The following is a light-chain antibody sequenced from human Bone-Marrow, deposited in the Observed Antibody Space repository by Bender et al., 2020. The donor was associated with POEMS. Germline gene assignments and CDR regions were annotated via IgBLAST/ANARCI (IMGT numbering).Light chain of an antibody. Sequence: QSALTQPPSASGSPGQSVSISCTGTSSDIDVHNSVSWYQQHPGKAPKLLIYDVSMRPSGVPDRFSGSKSGNTASLTLSGLQAEDESDNYCCSYAGLYLYIVFGIGTNL. CDR1: SSDIDVHNS. J-gene: IGLJ3*02. CDR3: CSYAGLYLYIV. V-gene: IGLV2-11*01. CDR2: DVS.